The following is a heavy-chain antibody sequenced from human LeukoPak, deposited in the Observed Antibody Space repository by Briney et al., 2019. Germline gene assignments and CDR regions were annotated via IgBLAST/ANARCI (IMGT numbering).Heavy chain of an antibody. CDR3: ARAYYDFWSGDQYYYYYGMDV. D-gene: IGHD3-3*01. V-gene: IGHV3-53*01. Sequence: PGGSLRLSCAASGFTVSSNYMSWVRQAPGKGLEWVSVIYSGGSTYYADSVKGRFTISRDNSKNTLYLQMNSLRAEDTAVYYCARAYYDFWSGDQYYYYYGMDVWGQGTTVTVSS. J-gene: IGHJ6*02. CDR1: GFTVSSNY. CDR2: IYSGGST.